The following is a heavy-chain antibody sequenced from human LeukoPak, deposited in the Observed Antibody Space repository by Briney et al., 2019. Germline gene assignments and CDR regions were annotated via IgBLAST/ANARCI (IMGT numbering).Heavy chain of an antibody. V-gene: IGHV1-24*01. CDR2: FDPEDGET. Sequence: GASVKVSCKVSGYTLTELSMHWVRQAPGKGLEWMGGFDPEDGETIYAQKFQGRVTMTEDTSTDTAYMELSSLRSEDTAVYYCATSALLWFGESPLDYWGQGILVTVSS. CDR1: GYTLTELS. D-gene: IGHD3-10*01. CDR3: ATSALLWFGESPLDY. J-gene: IGHJ4*02.